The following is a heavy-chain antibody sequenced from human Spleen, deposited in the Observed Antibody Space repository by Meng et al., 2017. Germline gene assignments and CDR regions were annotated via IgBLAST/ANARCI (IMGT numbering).Heavy chain of an antibody. Sequence: SGPTLAKPTQTLTLTCTFSGFSLSTSGMRVSWIRQPPGKALEWLARIDWDDDKFYSTSLKIRLTISKDTSENQVVLTMTNMDPVDTATYYCARIKTGEWGQGTLVTVSS. CDR3: ARIKTGE. V-gene: IGHV2-70*04. J-gene: IGHJ4*02. CDR1: GFSLSTSGMR. CDR2: IDWDDDK. D-gene: IGHD7-27*01.